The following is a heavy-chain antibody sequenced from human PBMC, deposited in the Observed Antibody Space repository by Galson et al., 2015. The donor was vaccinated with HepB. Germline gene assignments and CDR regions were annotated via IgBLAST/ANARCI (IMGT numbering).Heavy chain of an antibody. J-gene: IGHJ6*02. D-gene: IGHD6-19*01. CDR1: GDSVSSNSAA. CDR2: TSYRSKWYS. Sequence: CAISGDSVSSNSAAWNWIRRSPSRGLEWLGRTSYRSKWYSDYAVSVRSRISINVDTSRNQFSLQLNSVTPEDAAVYYCARVAGTIYYYGMDVWGQGTTVTVSS. V-gene: IGHV6-1*01. CDR3: ARVAGTIYYYGMDV.